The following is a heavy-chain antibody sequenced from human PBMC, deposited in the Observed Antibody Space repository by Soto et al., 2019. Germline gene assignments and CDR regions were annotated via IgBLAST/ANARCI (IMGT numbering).Heavy chain of an antibody. V-gene: IGHV1-18*01. Sequence: ASVKVSCKASGYTFTSYGISWVRQAPGQGLEWMGWISAYNGNTNYAQKLQGRVTMTTDTSTSTAYMELRSLRSDDTAVYYCARIGSPLLWFGELLPNGYGMDVWGLGTTVTVSS. D-gene: IGHD3-10*01. J-gene: IGHJ6*02. CDR2: ISAYNGNT. CDR1: GYTFTSYG. CDR3: ARIGSPLLWFGELLPNGYGMDV.